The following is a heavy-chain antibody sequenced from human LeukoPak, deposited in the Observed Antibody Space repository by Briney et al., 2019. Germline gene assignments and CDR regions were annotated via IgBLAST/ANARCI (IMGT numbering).Heavy chain of an antibody. V-gene: IGHV4-34*01. J-gene: IGHJ6*02. CDR1: GGSFSGYY. Sequence: SETLSLTCAVYGGSFSGYYWSWIRQPPGKGLEWIAEINHSGSTNYNPSLKSRVTISVDTSKNQFSLKLSSVTAADTAVYYCARRPKPYYYYGMDVWGQGTTVTVSS. CDR3: ARRPKPYYYYGMDV. CDR2: INHSGST.